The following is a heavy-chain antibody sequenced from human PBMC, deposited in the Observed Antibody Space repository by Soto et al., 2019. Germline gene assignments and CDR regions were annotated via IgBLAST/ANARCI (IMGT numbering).Heavy chain of an antibody. CDR2: IWNDGNGY. V-gene: IGHV3-33*01. CDR3: ARRQISPPTRGAASARGGMDV. CDR1: GFNFNNYG. J-gene: IGHJ6*02. Sequence: QVQLVESGGGVVQPGRSLRLSCAASGFNFNNYGMHWVRQAAGKGLEWVAVIWNDGNGYYYANSVKGRFTISRDNSKNTLFLQMSSLRADDTAVYYCARRQISPPTRGAASARGGMDVWGQGTTVTVSS. D-gene: IGHD6-13*01.